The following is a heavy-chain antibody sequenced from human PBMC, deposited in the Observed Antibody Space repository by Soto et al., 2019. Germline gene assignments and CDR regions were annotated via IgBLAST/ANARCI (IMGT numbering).Heavy chain of an antibody. Sequence: SETLSLTCTVSGGSISSGDYYWSWIRQPPGKGLEWIGYIYYSGSTYYNPSLKSRVTISVDTSKNQFSLKLSSVTAADTAVYYCARGIAAAEPFDYWGQGNLVTVSS. CDR3: ARGIAAAEPFDY. V-gene: IGHV4-30-4*01. CDR2: IYYSGST. D-gene: IGHD6-13*01. CDR1: GGSISSGDYY. J-gene: IGHJ4*02.